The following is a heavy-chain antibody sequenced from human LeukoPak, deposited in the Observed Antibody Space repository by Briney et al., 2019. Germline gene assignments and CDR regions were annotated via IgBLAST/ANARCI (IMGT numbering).Heavy chain of an antibody. CDR2: ISGSGGST. CDR3: AKLSGGSCYLSSFDY. CDR1: GFTFSSYA. J-gene: IGHJ4*02. V-gene: IGHV3-23*01. D-gene: IGHD2-15*01. Sequence: PGGSLRLSCAASGFTFSSYAMSWVRQAPGKGLEWVSAISGSGGSTYYADSVKGRFTISRDNSKNTLYLQVNSLRAEDTAVYYCAKLSGGSCYLSSFDYWGQGTLVTVSS.